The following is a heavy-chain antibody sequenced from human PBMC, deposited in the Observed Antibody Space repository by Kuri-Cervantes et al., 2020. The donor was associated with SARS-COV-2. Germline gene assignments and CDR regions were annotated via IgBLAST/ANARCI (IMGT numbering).Heavy chain of an antibody. Sequence: ASVKVSCKTPETTFPNYDINWVRQATGQGLEWMGMVKTNSGNTLYAQKFQGRVTMTRDTSISTAYMELSRLRSDDTAVNYCARATYYDFWSGYYPSENYFDYWGQGTLVTVSS. CDR3: ARATYYDFWSGYYPSENYFDY. CDR1: ETTFPNYD. V-gene: IGHV1-8*01. CDR2: VKTNSGNT. D-gene: IGHD3-3*01. J-gene: IGHJ4*02.